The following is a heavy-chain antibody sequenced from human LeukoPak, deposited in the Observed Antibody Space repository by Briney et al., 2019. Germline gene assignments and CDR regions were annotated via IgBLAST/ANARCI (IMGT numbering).Heavy chain of an antibody. J-gene: IGHJ5*02. Sequence: SVKVSCKASGGTFSSYAISWVRQAPGQGLEWMGGIIPIFGTANYAQKFQGRVTITADESTSTAYMELSSLRAEDTAVYYCARELPCSSPSCDVDWFDPWGQGTLVTVSS. CDR2: IIPIFGTA. V-gene: IGHV1-69*13. D-gene: IGHD2-2*01. CDR3: ARELPCSSPSCDVDWFDP. CDR1: GGTFSSYA.